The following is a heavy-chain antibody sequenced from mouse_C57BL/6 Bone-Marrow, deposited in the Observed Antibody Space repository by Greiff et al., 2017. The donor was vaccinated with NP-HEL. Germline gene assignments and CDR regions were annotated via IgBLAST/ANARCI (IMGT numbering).Heavy chain of an antibody. CDR2: IWSGGST. Sequence: VKLEESGPGLVQPSQSLSITCTVSGFSLTSYGVHWVRQSPGKGLEWLGVIWSGGSTDYNAAFISRLSISKDNSKSQVFFKMNRLKADDTAIYYCARREGLRRFAYWGQGTLVTVSA. CDR3: ARREGLRRFAY. D-gene: IGHD2-2*01. CDR1: GFSLTSYG. J-gene: IGHJ3*01. V-gene: IGHV2-2*01.